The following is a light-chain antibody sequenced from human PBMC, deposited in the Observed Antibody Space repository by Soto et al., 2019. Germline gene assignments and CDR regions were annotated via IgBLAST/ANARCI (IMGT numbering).Light chain of an antibody. CDR3: ISYTDRQSYL. CDR1: SSDMCSYNH. V-gene: IGLV2-14*03. Sequence: QSVLTQPASISGTPGRSITIPSNGTSSDMCSYNHVAWYQQFPGKRPKLMIDAVSDRPSGVSDRFSGSKSGTTATLTISGLQPEDEADYYCISYTDRQSYLFGTGTKVTVL. CDR2: AVS. J-gene: IGLJ1*01.